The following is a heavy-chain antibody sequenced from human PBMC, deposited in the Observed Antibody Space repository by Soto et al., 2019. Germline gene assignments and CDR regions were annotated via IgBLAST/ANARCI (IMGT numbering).Heavy chain of an antibody. V-gene: IGHV1-46*01. D-gene: IGHD3-22*01. Sequence: ASVKVSCKASGYTFTSYYMHWVRQAPGQGLEWKGIINPSGGSTSYAQKFQGRVTMTRDTSTSTVYMELSSLRSEDTAVYYCARILTDRYYYDSSGPKNYFDYWGQGTLVTVSS. CDR1: GYTFTSYY. CDR2: INPSGGST. CDR3: ARILTDRYYYDSSGPKNYFDY. J-gene: IGHJ4*02.